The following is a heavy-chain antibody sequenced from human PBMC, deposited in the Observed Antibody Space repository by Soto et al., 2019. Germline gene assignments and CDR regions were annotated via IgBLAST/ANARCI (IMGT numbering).Heavy chain of an antibody. CDR3: ARDGGERRDGYNRFDY. V-gene: IGHV1-2*04. J-gene: IGHJ4*02. D-gene: IGHD5-12*01. Sequence: ASVKVSCKASGYTFTGYYMHWVRQAPGQGLEWMGWINPNSGGTNYAQKFQGWVTMTRDTSISTAYMELSRLRSDDTAVYYCARDGGERRDGYNRFDYWGQGTLVTVSS. CDR1: GYTFTGYY. CDR2: INPNSGGT.